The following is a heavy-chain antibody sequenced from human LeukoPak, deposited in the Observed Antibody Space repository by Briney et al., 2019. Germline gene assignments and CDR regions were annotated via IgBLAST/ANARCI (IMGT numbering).Heavy chain of an antibody. J-gene: IGHJ5*02. D-gene: IGHD5-12*01. CDR2: IRGGADDT. Sequence: PGGSLRLSCAASGFTFRSYSVAWVRLAPGKGLERVSVIRGGADDTSYADSVKGRFTISRDNSKNTLFLQMDGLRVEDTAVYYCATSGFSGYDHPSWGQGTLVTVSS. V-gene: IGHV3-23*01. CDR1: GFTFRSYS. CDR3: ATSGFSGYDHPS.